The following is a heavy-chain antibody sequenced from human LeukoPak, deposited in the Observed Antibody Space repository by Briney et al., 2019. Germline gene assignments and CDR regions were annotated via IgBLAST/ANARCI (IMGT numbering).Heavy chain of an antibody. CDR2: INSDGRSI. CDR1: GFTFSTNW. D-gene: IGHD2-15*01. V-gene: IGHV3-74*01. J-gene: IGHJ3*02. Sequence: LGGSLRLSCAASGFTFSTNWRYWVRQAPGKGLVWVSRINSDGRSIGYADSVKGRFTISRDNAYNTLYLQMNSLRAEDTALYYCASGGRVGDIFDIWGQGTMVRVSS. CDR3: ASGGRVGDIFDI.